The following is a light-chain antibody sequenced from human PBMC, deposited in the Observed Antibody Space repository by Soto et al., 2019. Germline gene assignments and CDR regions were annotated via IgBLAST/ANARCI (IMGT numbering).Light chain of an antibody. CDR1: SSDVGGYNY. V-gene: IGLV2-8*01. J-gene: IGLJ3*02. CDR2: EVS. Sequence: QSVLTQPPSASGSPGQSVTISCTGTSSDVGGYNYVSWYQQHPGKAPKLMIYEVSKRPSGVPDRFSGSKSGNTASLTVSGLQAEDEADYYCSSYAGSNKVFVGGTKLTVL. CDR3: SSYAGSNKV.